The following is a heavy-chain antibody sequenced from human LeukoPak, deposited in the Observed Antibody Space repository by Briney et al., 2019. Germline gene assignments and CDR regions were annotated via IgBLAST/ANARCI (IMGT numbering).Heavy chain of an antibody. Sequence: GGSLRLSCAASGFTFSNAWMSWVRQAPGKGLEWVGRIKSKTDGGTTDYAAPVKGRFTISRDDSKNTLYLQMNSLKTEDTAVYYCATGAWGPEYFQHWGQGTLVTVSS. CDR2: IKSKTDGGTT. V-gene: IGHV3-15*01. J-gene: IGHJ1*01. CDR1: GFTFSNAW. CDR3: ATGAWGPEYFQH. D-gene: IGHD1-26*01.